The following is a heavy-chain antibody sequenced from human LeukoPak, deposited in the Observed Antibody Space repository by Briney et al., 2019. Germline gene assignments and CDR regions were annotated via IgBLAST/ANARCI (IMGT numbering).Heavy chain of an antibody. J-gene: IGHJ4*02. D-gene: IGHD6-19*01. CDR3: AREFRVGIAVAGSLYY. V-gene: IGHV3-20*04. Sequence: PGGSLRLSCAASGFTFDDYGMSWVRHAPGKGLEWVPGINWNGGSTGYADSVKGRFTISRDNAKNSLYLQMNSLRAEDTALYYCAREFRVGIAVAGSLYYWGQGTLVTVSS. CDR2: INWNGGST. CDR1: GFTFDDYG.